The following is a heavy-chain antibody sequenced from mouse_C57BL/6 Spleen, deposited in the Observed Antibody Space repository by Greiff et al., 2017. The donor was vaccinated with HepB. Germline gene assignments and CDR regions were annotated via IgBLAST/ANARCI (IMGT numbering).Heavy chain of an antibody. D-gene: IGHD1-3*01. V-gene: IGHV1-82*01. CDR1: GYAFSSSW. CDR2: IYPGDGDT. CDR3: ARRSDHYYAMDY. J-gene: IGHJ4*01. Sequence: VKVVESGPELVKPGASVKISCKASGYAFSSSWMNWVKQRPGKGLEWIGRIYPGDGDTNYNGKFKGKATLTADKSSSTAYMQLSSLTSEDSAVYFCARRSDHYYAMDYWGQGTSVTVSS.